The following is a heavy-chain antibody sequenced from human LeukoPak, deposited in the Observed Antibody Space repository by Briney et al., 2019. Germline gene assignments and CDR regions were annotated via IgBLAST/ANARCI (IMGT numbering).Heavy chain of an antibody. CDR1: GFTFSNYA. J-gene: IGHJ4*02. Sequence: GGSLRLSCAASGFTFSNYAMSWVRQAPGKGLEWVSSIGSSGDSTYYADSVKGRFTISRDNSKNTLYLQMNSLRAEDTALYYCAKYRLKFDYWGQGTLVTVSS. V-gene: IGHV3-23*01. CDR3: AKYRLKFDY. D-gene: IGHD1-26*01. CDR2: IGSSGDST.